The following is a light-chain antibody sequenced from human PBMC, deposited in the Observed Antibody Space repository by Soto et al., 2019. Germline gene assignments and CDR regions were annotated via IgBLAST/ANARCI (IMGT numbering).Light chain of an antibody. V-gene: IGKV3-20*01. J-gene: IGKJ5*01. CDR2: GAS. CDR3: QHYQVGQPIA. Sequence: IVLTQSPDTLSFSPGERATLSCRASQSVGTRLAWYQHKTGQAPSLLMSGASSRATGIPDRFSGSGSETDFTLTISRLEPEDFALYYCQHYQVGQPIAFGRGTRLKIK. CDR1: QSVGTRL.